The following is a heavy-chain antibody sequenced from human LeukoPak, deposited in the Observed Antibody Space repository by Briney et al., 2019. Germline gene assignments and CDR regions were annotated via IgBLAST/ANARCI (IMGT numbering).Heavy chain of an antibody. CDR1: GFTVSNNY. D-gene: IGHD1-26*01. Sequence: PGGSLRLSCAASGFTVSNNYMSWVRQAPGYGLEWVSVIYKVGNTFYADFVKGRFTISRDNSKNTLYLQVNSLRAEDTALYYCARGLVVGGTGVWAFDIWGQETMVTVSS. V-gene: IGHV3-66*01. CDR2: IYKVGNT. CDR3: ARGLVVGGTGVWAFDI. J-gene: IGHJ3*02.